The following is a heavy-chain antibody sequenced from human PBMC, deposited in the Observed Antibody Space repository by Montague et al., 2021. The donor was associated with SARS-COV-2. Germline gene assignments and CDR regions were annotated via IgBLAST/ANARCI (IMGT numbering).Heavy chain of an antibody. Sequence: SETLSLTRTVSGGSITFYYWTWIRQPPGKGLEWIGYIYKSGGTKYNPSLNSRVTISVDTSKNQFSLSLSSVTAAYTALYYCSRLAPERHCSTSTCSPYWCQGTLVTVSS. V-gene: IGHV4-59*01. CDR2: IYKSGGT. D-gene: IGHD2-2*01. CDR3: SRLAPERHCSTSTCSPY. J-gene: IGHJ4*02. CDR1: GGSITFYY.